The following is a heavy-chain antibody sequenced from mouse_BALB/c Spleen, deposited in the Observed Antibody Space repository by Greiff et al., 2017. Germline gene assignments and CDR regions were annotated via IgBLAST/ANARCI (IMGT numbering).Heavy chain of an antibody. CDR2: INPSIGRT. D-gene: IGHD2-14*01. CDR1: GYTFTSYW. Sequence: QVQLQQPGAELVKPGASVKLSCKASGYTFTSYWMHWVKQRPGQGLEWIGEINPSIGRTNYNEKFKSKATLTVDKSSSTAYMQLSSLTSEDSAVYYCGDDRYDRDAMDYWGQGTSVTVSS. V-gene: IGHV1S81*02. CDR3: GDDRYDRDAMDY. J-gene: IGHJ4*01.